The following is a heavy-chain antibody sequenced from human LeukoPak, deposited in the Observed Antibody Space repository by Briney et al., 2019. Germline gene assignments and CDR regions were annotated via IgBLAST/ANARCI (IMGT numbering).Heavy chain of an antibody. J-gene: IGHJ4*02. Sequence: GGSLRLSCAASGFTFSSYAMSWVRQAPGKGLEWVSAISGSGGSTYYADSVMGRFTISRDNSKNTLYLQMNSLRAKDTAVYYCAKEGRIWFGELLTIDYWGQGTLVTVSS. CDR3: AKEGRIWFGELLTIDY. CDR1: GFTFSSYA. CDR2: ISGSGGST. D-gene: IGHD3-10*01. V-gene: IGHV3-23*01.